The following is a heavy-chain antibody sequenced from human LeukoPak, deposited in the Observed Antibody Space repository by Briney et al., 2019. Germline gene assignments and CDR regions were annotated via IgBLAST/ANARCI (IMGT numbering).Heavy chain of an antibody. Sequence: SETLSLTCAVYGGSFSGYYWSWIRQPPGKGLEWIGEINHSGSTNYNPSLKSRVTISVDTSKNQFSLKLSSVTAADTAVYYCARGVGALHSAAGTVVSDYWGQGTLVTVSS. D-gene: IGHD6-13*01. CDR2: INHSGST. V-gene: IGHV4-34*01. CDR3: ARGVGALHSAAGTVVSDY. CDR1: GGSFSGYY. J-gene: IGHJ4*02.